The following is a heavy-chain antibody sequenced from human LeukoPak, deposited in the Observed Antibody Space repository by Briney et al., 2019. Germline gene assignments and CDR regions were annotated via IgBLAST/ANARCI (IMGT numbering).Heavy chain of an antibody. CDR1: GFTFGDYA. CDR3: TRSSSWYLWFDP. V-gene: IGHV3-49*04. D-gene: IGHD6-13*01. J-gene: IGHJ5*02. CDR2: IRSKAYGGTT. Sequence: GGSLRLSCTASGFTFGDYAMGWVRQAPGKGLEWVGFIRSKAYGGTTEYAASVKGRFTISRDDSKSIAYLQMNSLKTEDTAVYYCTRSSSWYLWFDPWGQGTLVTVSS.